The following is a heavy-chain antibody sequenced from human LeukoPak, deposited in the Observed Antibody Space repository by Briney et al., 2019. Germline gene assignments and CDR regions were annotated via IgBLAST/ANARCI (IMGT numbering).Heavy chain of an antibody. V-gene: IGHV1-2*02. CDR3: ARGGGDIAAARTDP. CDR2: INPNSGGT. Sequence: ASVKVSCKASGYTFTGYYMHWVRQAPGQGLESMGWINPNSGGTNYAQKFQGRVTMTRDTPISTAYMELSRLRSDDTAVYYCARGGGDIAAARTDPWGQGTLVTVSS. J-gene: IGHJ5*02. D-gene: IGHD6-13*01. CDR1: GYTFTGYY.